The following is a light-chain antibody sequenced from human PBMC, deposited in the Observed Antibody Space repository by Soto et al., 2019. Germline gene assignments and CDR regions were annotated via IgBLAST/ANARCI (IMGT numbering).Light chain of an antibody. J-gene: IGLJ1*01. Sequence: QSALTQPASVSGSPGQSITISCTGTSSDVGGYNYVSWYQQHPGKAPKLIIYEVSNRPSGVSNRFSGSKSGNTASLTISGLQAEDDADYHCNSYTSKSPGVFGTGTKLTVL. V-gene: IGLV2-14*01. CDR2: EVS. CDR1: SSDVGGYNY. CDR3: NSYTSKSPGV.